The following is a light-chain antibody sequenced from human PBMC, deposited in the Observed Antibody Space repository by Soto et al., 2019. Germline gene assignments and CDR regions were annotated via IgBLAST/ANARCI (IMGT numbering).Light chain of an antibody. CDR1: SSDVGGYNY. Sequence: QSALTQPASVSGSPGQSITISCTGTSSDVGGYNYVSWYQQHPGKAPKLMIYDVSNRPSGVSNRFSGSKSGNTASLTISGLQGEDEGDYYCSSYTSSSTLVVFGRGTKLTVL. V-gene: IGLV2-14*03. J-gene: IGLJ3*02. CDR3: SSYTSSSTLVV. CDR2: DVS.